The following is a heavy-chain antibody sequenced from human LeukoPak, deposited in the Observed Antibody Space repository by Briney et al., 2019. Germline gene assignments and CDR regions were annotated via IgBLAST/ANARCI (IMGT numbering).Heavy chain of an antibody. CDR2: ISTYNGYT. CDR1: GNTFTNNG. D-gene: IGHD5-24*01. Sequence: ASVKVSCKASGNTFTNNGISWVRQAPGQGLEWMGWISTYNGYTNYAQKLQGRVTMTTDTSTSTAYMELRSLRSDDTAVYYCARNSRDGYNYDYWGQGTLVTVSS. CDR3: ARNSRDGYNYDY. J-gene: IGHJ4*02. V-gene: IGHV1-18*01.